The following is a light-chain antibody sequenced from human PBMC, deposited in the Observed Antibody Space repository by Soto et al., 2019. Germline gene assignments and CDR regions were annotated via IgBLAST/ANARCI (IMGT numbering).Light chain of an antibody. CDR2: TAA. CDR3: QKCNSAPRT. V-gene: IGKV1-27*01. Sequence: DIQMTQSPSSLSASVGDRVTITCRASQGSSNYLDWYQQKSGQVPQLLIYTAATLQSGVPSRFSGSGSGTDFTLTIRSLQPEDFATDYCQKCNSAPRTFGEGTKVDIK. J-gene: IGKJ1*01. CDR1: QGSSNY.